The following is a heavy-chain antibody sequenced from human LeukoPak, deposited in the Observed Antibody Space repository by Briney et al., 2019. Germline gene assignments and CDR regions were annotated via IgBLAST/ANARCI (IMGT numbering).Heavy chain of an antibody. Sequence: PSETLSLTCTVSGGSVSSGSYYWSWIRQPPGKGLEWIGYIYYSGSTNYNPSLKSRVTISVDTSKNQFSLKLSSVTAADTAVYYCARGGVTYYHDRHFDYWGQGTLVTVSS. CDR2: IYYSGST. V-gene: IGHV4-61*01. J-gene: IGHJ4*02. D-gene: IGHD3-22*01. CDR3: ARGGVTYYHDRHFDY. CDR1: GGSVSSGSYY.